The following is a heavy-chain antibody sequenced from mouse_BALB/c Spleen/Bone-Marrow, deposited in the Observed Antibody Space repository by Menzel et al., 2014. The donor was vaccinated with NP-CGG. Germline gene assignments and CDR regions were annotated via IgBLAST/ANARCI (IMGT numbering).Heavy chain of an antibody. CDR1: SYTFTDYA. V-gene: IGHV1-67*01. CDR3: ARGLLLLDY. J-gene: IGHJ4*01. D-gene: IGHD1-1*01. CDR2: ISTYYGNT. Sequence: VQLQQSGPELVRPGVSVKISCKGSSYTFTDYAMHWVKQSHAKSLEWIGVISTYYGNTNYNQKFEGKATMTVDKSSSTAYTELARLTSEDSAVYYCARGLLLLDYWGQGTSVTVSS.